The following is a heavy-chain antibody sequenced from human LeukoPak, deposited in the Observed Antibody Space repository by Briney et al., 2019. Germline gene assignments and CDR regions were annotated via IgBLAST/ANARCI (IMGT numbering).Heavy chain of an antibody. CDR3: ARDAEDPRLW. D-gene: IGHD4/OR15-4a*01. CDR1: GFTFSSYE. J-gene: IGHJ4*02. CDR2: ISSSGSTI. V-gene: IGHV3-48*03. Sequence: GGSLRLSCAASGFTFSSYEMNWVRQAPGKGLEWVSYISSSGSTIYYADSVKGRFTISRDNAKNSLYLQMNSLRAEDTAVYYCARDAEDPRLWWGQGTLVTVSS.